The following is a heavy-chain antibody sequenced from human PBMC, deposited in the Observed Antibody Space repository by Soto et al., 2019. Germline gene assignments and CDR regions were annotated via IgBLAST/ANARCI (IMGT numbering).Heavy chain of an antibody. V-gene: IGHV1-8*01. CDR3: ARMATFGSLNWFDP. CDR1: GYSFTNND. D-gene: IGHD3-16*01. J-gene: IGHJ5*02. Sequence: QVQLVQSGAEVREPGASVKVSCKASGYSFTNNDVTWVRQATGQGLEWMGWMNPGSGDTGYAQKFQGRVTMTRDISIATAYMALSSLRSDDTAIYYCARMATFGSLNWFDPWGQGTLVTVSS. CDR2: MNPGSGDT.